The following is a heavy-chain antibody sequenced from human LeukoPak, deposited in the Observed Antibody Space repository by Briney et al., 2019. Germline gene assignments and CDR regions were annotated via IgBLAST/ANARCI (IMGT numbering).Heavy chain of an antibody. CDR3: AKDDAWLQYND. J-gene: IGHJ4*02. D-gene: IGHD5-24*01. CDR2: ISPSGDIK. V-gene: IGHV3-23*01. CDR1: GFTFSRHG. Sequence: GGSLRLSCVASGFTFSRHGMNWVRQAPGKGLEWVSGISPSGDIKYYVDSVKGRFTVSRDNSKNTLYLQSNSLRDEDTAVYYCAKDDAWLQYNDWGQGTLVTVSS.